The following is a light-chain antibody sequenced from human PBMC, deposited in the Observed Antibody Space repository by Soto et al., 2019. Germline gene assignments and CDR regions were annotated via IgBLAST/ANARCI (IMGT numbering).Light chain of an antibody. CDR3: QQYGSSPIT. CDR1: QSISSSY. J-gene: IGKJ5*01. V-gene: IGKV3-20*01. Sequence: EIVLTQSPGTLSLSPGERATLSCRASQSISSSYLAWYQQKRGQGPRLLIYGASSGATGIPDRFSGSGSGTDFTLTISRLEPEDSAVYYCQQYGSSPITFGQGTRLEIK. CDR2: GAS.